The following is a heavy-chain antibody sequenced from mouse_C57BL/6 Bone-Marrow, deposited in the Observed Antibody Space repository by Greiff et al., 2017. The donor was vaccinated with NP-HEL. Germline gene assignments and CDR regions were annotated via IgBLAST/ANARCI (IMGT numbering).Heavy chain of an antibody. Sequence: VQLQESGPELVKPGASVKISCKASGYSFTSYYIHWVKQRPGQGLEWIGWIYPGSGNTKYNEKFKGKATLTADTSSSTAYMQLISLTSEDSAVYYCARDDGPYAMDYWGQGTSVTVSS. J-gene: IGHJ4*01. CDR3: ARDDGPYAMDY. V-gene: IGHV1-66*01. CDR1: GYSFTSYY. CDR2: IYPGSGNT. D-gene: IGHD2-3*01.